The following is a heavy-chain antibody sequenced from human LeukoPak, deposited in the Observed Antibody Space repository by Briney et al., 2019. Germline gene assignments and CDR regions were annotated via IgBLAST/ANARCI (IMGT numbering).Heavy chain of an antibody. CDR1: GGSIRSYY. CDR3: ARVNYQAFDI. CDR2: IYYSGST. D-gene: IGHD2-2*01. Sequence: PSETLSLTCTVSGGSIRSYYWMWIRQSPGKGLEWIGHIYYSGSTNYNPSLKSRVTISVDTSKKKFSLKLSSVTAADTAVYYCARVNYQAFDIWGQGTMVTVSS. V-gene: IGHV4-59*01. J-gene: IGHJ3*02.